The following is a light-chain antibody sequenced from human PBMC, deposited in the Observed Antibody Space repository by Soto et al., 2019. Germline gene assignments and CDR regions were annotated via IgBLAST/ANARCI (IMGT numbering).Light chain of an antibody. CDR3: LSFTTTSTNV. CDR2: EVN. J-gene: IGLJ1*01. Sequence: QSALTHPASLSGSPGQSITISCTGTSSDIGAYDYVSWFQQHPGKAPKLMISEVNNRPSGVSNRFSGSKSGNTAYLTISGLQVEDEAEYFCLSFTTTSTNVFGTGTKVTVL. V-gene: IGLV2-14*01. CDR1: SSDIGAYDY.